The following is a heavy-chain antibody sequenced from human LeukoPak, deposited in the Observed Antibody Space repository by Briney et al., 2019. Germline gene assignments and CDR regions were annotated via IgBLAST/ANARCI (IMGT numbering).Heavy chain of an antibody. J-gene: IGHJ5*02. CDR2: IKQDGSEK. Sequence: GGSLRLSCAASGFTFSRYWMSWVRQAPGKGLEWVANIKQDGSEKYYVDSVKGRFTISSNNTKKSLYLQMNGLTAENTAVHYGGRSYHPGGWFDPWGQGTLVTVSS. V-gene: IGHV3-7*01. CDR3: GRSYHPGGWFDP. CDR1: GFTFSRYW. D-gene: IGHD2-21*01.